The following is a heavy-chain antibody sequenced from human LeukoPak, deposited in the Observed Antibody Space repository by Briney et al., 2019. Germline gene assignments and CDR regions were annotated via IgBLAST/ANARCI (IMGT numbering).Heavy chain of an antibody. Sequence: ASVKVSCKASGYTFTGYYMHWVRQAPGQGLEWIGWINPNSGGTNYAQKFQGRVTMTRDTSISTAYMELSRLRSDDTAVYYCARDSSSWTHYYYYGMDVWGQGTTVTVSS. D-gene: IGHD6-13*01. CDR3: ARDSSSWTHYYYYGMDV. CDR2: INPNSGGT. J-gene: IGHJ6*02. V-gene: IGHV1-2*02. CDR1: GYTFTGYY.